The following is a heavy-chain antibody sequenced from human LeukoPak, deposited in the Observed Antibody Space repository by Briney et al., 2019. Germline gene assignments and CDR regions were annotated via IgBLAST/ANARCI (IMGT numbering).Heavy chain of an antibody. Sequence: SETLSLTCAVYGGSFSGYYWSWIRQPPGKGLEWIGEINHSGSTNDNPSLKSRVTISVDTSKNQFSLKLSSVTAADTAVYYCARGLSWYSSSSRFDPWGQGTLVTVSS. CDR1: GGSFSGYY. J-gene: IGHJ5*02. CDR3: ARGLSWYSSSSRFDP. CDR2: INHSGST. V-gene: IGHV4-34*01. D-gene: IGHD6-6*01.